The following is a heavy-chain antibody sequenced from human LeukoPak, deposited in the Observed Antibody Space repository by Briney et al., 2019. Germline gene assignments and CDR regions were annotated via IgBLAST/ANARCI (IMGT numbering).Heavy chain of an antibody. CDR2: INHSGST. CDR1: GGSFSGYY. CDR3: ARGLPDYYYYYGMDV. Sequence: SETLSLTCAVYGGSFSGYYWSWIRQPPGKGLEWIGEINHSGSTNYNPSLKSRVTISVDTSKNQFSLKLSSVTAAGTAVYYCARGLPDYYYYYGMDVWGKGTTVTVSS. J-gene: IGHJ6*04. V-gene: IGHV4-34*01. D-gene: IGHD2-15*01.